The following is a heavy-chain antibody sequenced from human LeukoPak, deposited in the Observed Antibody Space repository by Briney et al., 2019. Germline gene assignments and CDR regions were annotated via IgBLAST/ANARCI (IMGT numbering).Heavy chain of an antibody. CDR2: INPNSGGT. D-gene: IGHD3-10*01. J-gene: IGHJ4*02. CDR1: GYTFTGYY. CDR3: ARDGGAYGSGSYSFDY. V-gene: IGHV1-2*02. Sequence: ASVKVSCKASGYTFTGYYMHWVRQAPGQGLEWMGWINPNSGGTNYAQKFQGRVTMTRDTSISTAYMELSRLRSDDTAVYYCARDGGAYGSGSYSFDYWGQGTLVTVSS.